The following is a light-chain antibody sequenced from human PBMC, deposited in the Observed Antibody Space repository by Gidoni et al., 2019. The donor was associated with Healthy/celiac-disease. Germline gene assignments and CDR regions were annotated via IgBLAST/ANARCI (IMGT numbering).Light chain of an antibody. CDR1: QSVLYSSNNKNY. J-gene: IGKJ2*01. CDR2: WAS. V-gene: IGKV4-1*01. Sequence: DIVMPQSPDSLAVSLGERATINCKSSQSVLYSSNNKNYLAWYQQKPGQPPKLLIYWASTRESGVPDRFSGSGSGTDFTLTISSLQAEDVAVYYCQQYYSTPHTFGQGTKLEFK. CDR3: QQYYSTPHT.